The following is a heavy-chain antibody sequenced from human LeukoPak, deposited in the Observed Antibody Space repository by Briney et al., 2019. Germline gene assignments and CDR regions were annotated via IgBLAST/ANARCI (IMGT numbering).Heavy chain of an antibody. V-gene: IGHV1-18*01. CDR3: ARGIHSGSSRPYYFDY. CDR2: ISVYNGHT. CDR1: GYTFTNYG. Sequence: GASVKVSCKTSGYTFTNYGISWVRQAPGQGLQWMGWISVYNGHTNYAQKLQDRVTVTTDTSTSTAYMELRSLRSDDTAVFYCARGIHSGSSRPYYFDYWGQGTLITVSS. J-gene: IGHJ4*02. D-gene: IGHD1-26*01.